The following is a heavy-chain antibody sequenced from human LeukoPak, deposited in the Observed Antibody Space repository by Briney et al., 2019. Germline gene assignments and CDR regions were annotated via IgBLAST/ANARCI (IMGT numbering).Heavy chain of an antibody. Sequence: PSETLSLTCAVYGGSFSGYYWSWIRQPPGKGLEWIGEINHSGSTNYNPSLKSRVTISVDTSKNQFSLKLSSVTAADTAVYYCARDVYYYDSSVEVFDIWGQGTMVTVSS. CDR3: ARDVYYYDSSVEVFDI. CDR2: INHSGST. CDR1: GGSFSGYY. D-gene: IGHD3-22*01. J-gene: IGHJ3*02. V-gene: IGHV4-34*01.